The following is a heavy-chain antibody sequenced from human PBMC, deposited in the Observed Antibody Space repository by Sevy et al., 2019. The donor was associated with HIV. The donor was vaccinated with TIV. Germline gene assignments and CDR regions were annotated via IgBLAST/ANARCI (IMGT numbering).Heavy chain of an antibody. CDR1: GFIFSSYA. Sequence: GGSLRLSCAASGFIFSSYAMSWVRQAPGMGLERVSAISGDGGGTYYADSVKGRFTISRDNSKNTLYLQMNSLRAEDTAIYYCAKGRGLGLGLDPWCQGTLVTVSS. CDR2: ISGDGGGT. CDR3: AKGRGLGLGLDP. D-gene: IGHD7-27*01. V-gene: IGHV3-23*01. J-gene: IGHJ5*02.